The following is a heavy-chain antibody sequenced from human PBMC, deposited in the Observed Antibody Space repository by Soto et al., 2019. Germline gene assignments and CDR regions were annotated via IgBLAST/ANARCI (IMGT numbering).Heavy chain of an antibody. Sequence: QVQLVQSWAEVKKPGSSVKVSCKAPGGTLSTYAISWVRQAPGQGLEWMGGVIPIFGTPKYAQKFQGRVTITADESTSTGYMELRSLRSEDTAVYYCARSQGGSSSLDIYYYYYYGMDVWGQGTTVTVSS. J-gene: IGHJ6*02. CDR1: GGTLSTYA. D-gene: IGHD2-15*01. CDR2: VIPIFGTP. CDR3: ARSQGGSSSLDIYYYYYYGMDV. V-gene: IGHV1-69*01.